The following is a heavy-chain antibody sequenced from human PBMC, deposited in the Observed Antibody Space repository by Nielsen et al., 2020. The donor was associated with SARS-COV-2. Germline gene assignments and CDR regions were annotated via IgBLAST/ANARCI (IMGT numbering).Heavy chain of an antibody. V-gene: IGHV3-11*05. D-gene: IGHD2-2*01. Sequence: VRQMPGKGPEWISSIFSSNSYTNYADSVKGRFTISRDNAKNSLYLQMNSLRAEDTAVYYCARDLEVILPAPSLYGMDVWGQGTTVTVSS. CDR2: IFSSNSYT. J-gene: IGHJ6*02. CDR3: ARDLEVILPAPSLYGMDV.